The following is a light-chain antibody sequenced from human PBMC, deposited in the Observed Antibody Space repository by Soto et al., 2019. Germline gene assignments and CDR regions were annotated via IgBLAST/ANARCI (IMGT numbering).Light chain of an antibody. J-gene: IGKJ5*01. CDR3: QQRSNWPHSIT. CDR2: DAY. CDR1: RSGSN. V-gene: IGKV3-11*01. Sequence: EIVFAPSPCTLSLSPWERSTLSCRARRSGSNLAWHQQKPGQAPRLLLYDAYNTATGIPATFSGSGSGKDFNLTISSLQPEDFAVYYCQQRSNWPHSITVGQGTRLEIK.